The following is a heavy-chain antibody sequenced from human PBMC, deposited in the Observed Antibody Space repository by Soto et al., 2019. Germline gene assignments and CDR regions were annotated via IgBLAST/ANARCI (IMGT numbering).Heavy chain of an antibody. Sequence: GGSLRLSCAASGFTFSSYAMSWVRQAPGKGPEWVSGISDSGGTTYYADSVKGRFTISRDSSKNTLYLQMHSLRAEDTAVYYCAKDRGSGAWAFDTGGQEPRLTVSS. J-gene: IGHJ4*02. CDR1: GFTFSSYA. CDR2: ISDSGGTT. CDR3: AKDRGSGAWAFDT. D-gene: IGHD2-15*01. V-gene: IGHV3-23*01.